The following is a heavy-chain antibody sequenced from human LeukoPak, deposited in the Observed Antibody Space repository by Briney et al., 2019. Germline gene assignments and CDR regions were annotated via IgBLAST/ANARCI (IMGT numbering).Heavy chain of an antibody. V-gene: IGHV1-2*02. Sequence: RASVKVSCKASGYTFTGYYIHWVRQAPGQGLEWMGWINPNSGGTNYAQEFQGRVTMTRDTSITTAYMELSRLRSDDTAVYYCARGGVDIVATIGSYYFDYWGQGTLVTVSS. CDR2: INPNSGGT. J-gene: IGHJ4*02. CDR1: GYTFTGYY. D-gene: IGHD5-12*01. CDR3: ARGGVDIVATIGSYYFDY.